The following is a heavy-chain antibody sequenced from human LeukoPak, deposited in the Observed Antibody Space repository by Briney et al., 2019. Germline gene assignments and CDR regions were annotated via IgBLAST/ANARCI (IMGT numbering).Heavy chain of an antibody. CDR1: GGSISSTFYY. CDR3: ARHGRLYYFDF. Sequence: SETLSLTCTVSGGSISSTFYYWGWIRQPPGKGLEWIGTIFYSGSTYQNPSLKSRVTISIDTSKNQFSLRLSSVTVADTAVYYCARHGRLYYFDFWGQGTLVTVSS. D-gene: IGHD1-26*01. J-gene: IGHJ4*02. CDR2: IFYSGST. V-gene: IGHV4-39*01.